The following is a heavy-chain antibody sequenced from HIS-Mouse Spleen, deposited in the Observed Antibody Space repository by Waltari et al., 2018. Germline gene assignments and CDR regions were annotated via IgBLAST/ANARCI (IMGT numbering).Heavy chain of an antibody. CDR3: ARDDPYSSGWYDFDY. D-gene: IGHD6-19*01. Sequence: EVQLVETGGGLIQPGGSLRLSCAASGFTVSSNYMGWVRQAPGKGLRCVSVIYRGSSRDDAQSRKGRFSNSRDTYKNTLYLQMNSRRAEDTAVYYCARDDPYSSGWYDFDYWGQGTLVTVSS. CDR2: IYRGSSR. V-gene: IGHV3-53*02. J-gene: IGHJ4*02. CDR1: GFTVSSNY.